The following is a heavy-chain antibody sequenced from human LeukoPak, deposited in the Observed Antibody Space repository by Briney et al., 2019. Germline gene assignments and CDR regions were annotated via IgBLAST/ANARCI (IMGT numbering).Heavy chain of an antibody. CDR3: ARATVTADVRFDP. CDR1: GGSISSYY. J-gene: IGHJ5*02. CDR2: IYYSGST. D-gene: IGHD2-21*02. Sequence: SETLSLTCTVSGGSISSYYWSWIRQPPGKGLEWIGYIYYSGSTNYNPSLKSRVTISVDTSKNQFSLKLSSVTAADTAVYYCARATVTADVRFDPWGQGTLVTVSS. V-gene: IGHV4-59*08.